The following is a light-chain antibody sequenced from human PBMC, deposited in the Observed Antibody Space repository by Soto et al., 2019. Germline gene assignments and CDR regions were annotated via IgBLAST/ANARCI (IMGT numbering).Light chain of an antibody. V-gene: IGLV2-8*01. Sequence: QSVLTQPPSASGSPGQSVTISCTGTSSDVGAYNYVCWYQQHPGKAPKLMIYEVNKRPSGVPDRFSGSKSGNTASLTVSGLQAGDEADYYCSSYRRASTLYVIFGGGTKLTVL. CDR2: EVN. CDR1: SSDVGAYNY. J-gene: IGLJ2*01. CDR3: SSYRRASTLYVI.